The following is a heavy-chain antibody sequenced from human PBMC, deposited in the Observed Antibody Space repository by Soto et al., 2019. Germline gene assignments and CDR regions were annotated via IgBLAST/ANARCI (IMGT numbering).Heavy chain of an antibody. D-gene: IGHD3-22*01. Sequence: GASVKVSCKASGGTFSSYAISWVRQAPGQGLEWMGGIIPIFGTANYAQKFQGRATITADKSTSTAYMELSSLRSEDTAVYYCARDTYYYDSSGYYPPRGFDPWGQGTLVTVSS. CDR2: IIPIFGTA. CDR1: GGTFSSYA. V-gene: IGHV1-69*06. J-gene: IGHJ5*02. CDR3: ARDTYYYDSSGYYPPRGFDP.